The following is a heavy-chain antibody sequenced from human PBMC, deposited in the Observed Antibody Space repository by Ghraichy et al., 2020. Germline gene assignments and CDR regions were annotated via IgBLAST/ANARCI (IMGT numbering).Heavy chain of an antibody. D-gene: IGHD4-23*01. CDR3: ARGSRVVRYYYYDAMDV. V-gene: IGHV3-21*01. CDR2: ISDTSSYM. CDR1: GFTFSSYS. Sequence: GGSLRLSCAASGFTFSSYSMNWVRQAPGKGLEWVSSISDTSSYMFYADSMKGRFTISRDNAKSSLFLQMNSLRDEDTAVYYCARGSRVVRYYYYDAMDVWGQGTTVTVSS. J-gene: IGHJ6*02.